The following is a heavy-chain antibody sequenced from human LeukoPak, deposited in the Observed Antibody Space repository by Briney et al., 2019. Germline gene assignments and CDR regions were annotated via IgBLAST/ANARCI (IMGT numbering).Heavy chain of an antibody. CDR3: ARVGLIVATTGSFDY. J-gene: IGHJ4*01. CDR1: VCTFSSYA. D-gene: IGHD5-12*01. V-gene: IGHV1-69*01. Sequence: SSVKVSCKASVCTFSSYAISSVGRAPGPGLGGMGGFINTFGTANYAQNFQGRVTFTADESTSTACMELSSLRSEDTAVYYCARVGLIVATTGSFDYWGQGTLVTVSS. CDR2: FINTFGTA.